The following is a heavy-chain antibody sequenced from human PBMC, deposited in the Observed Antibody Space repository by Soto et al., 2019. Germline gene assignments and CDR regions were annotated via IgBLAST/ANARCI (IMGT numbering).Heavy chain of an antibody. CDR3: ARDPGDFWSRYFPQYYYYYGMDV. V-gene: IGHV1-18*01. CDR1: GYTFTSYG. Sequence: QVQLVQSGAEVKKPGASVKVSCKASGYTFTSYGISWVRQAPGQGLEWMGWISAYNGNTNYAQKLQGRVTMTTDTTSSTAYMELRVLRSDDTAVYYCARDPGDFWSRYFPQYYYYYGMDVWGQGTTFTVSS. J-gene: IGHJ6*02. D-gene: IGHD3-3*01. CDR2: ISAYNGNT.